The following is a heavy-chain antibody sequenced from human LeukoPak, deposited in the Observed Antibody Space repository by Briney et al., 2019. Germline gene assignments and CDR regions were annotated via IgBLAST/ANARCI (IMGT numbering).Heavy chain of an antibody. CDR1: GGTFRSNA. J-gene: IGHJ4*02. CDR3: ARDNGWSADF. Sequence: ASVKVSCKASGGTFRSNAISWVRQAPGQGLEWMGGITPIFGTANYAQKFQGKVTITAVESMSTAYMELSSLRSEDTAVYYCARDNGWSADFWGQGTLVTVSS. V-gene: IGHV1-69*13. D-gene: IGHD2-15*01. CDR2: ITPIFGTA.